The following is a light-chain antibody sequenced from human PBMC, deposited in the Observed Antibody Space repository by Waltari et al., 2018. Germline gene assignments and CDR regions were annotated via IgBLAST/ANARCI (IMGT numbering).Light chain of an antibody. CDR2: DLT. CDR3: SAYTSTGSLK. J-gene: IGLJ2*01. Sequence: YHQRPGKVPKLIIYDLTERPSGVSNRFYGSKSGSTASLTVSGLQAEDEGLFYCSAYTSTGSLKFGGGTRVTVL. V-gene: IGLV2-14*04.